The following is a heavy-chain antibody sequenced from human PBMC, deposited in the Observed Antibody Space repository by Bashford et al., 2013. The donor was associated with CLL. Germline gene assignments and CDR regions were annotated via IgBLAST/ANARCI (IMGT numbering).Heavy chain of an antibody. CDR2: MNPNSGNT. J-gene: IGHJ3*02. V-gene: IGHV1-8*02. CDR1: GGTFSSYD. CDR3: ARVRSSSWYSGDDAFDI. Sequence: PSVKVSCKASGGTFSSYDINWVRQATGQGLEWMGWMNPNSGNTDYAQKFQGRVTMTRNTSISTAYMELSSLRSEDTAVYYCARVRSSSWYSGDDAFDIWGQGTMVTVSS. D-gene: IGHD6-13*01.